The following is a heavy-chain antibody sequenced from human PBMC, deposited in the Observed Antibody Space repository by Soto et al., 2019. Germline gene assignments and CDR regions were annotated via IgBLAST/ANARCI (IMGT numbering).Heavy chain of an antibody. V-gene: IGHV4-34*01. CDR1: GGSFSGYY. J-gene: IGHJ4*02. CDR3: ASGDSRGWSFVDY. D-gene: IGHD6-19*01. CDR2: INHSGST. Sequence: SETLSLTCAVYGGSFSGYYWSWIRQPPGKGLEWIGEINHSGSTNYNPSLKSRVTISVDTSKNQFSLKLSSVTAADTAVYYCASGDSRGWSFVDYWGQGTLVTVSS.